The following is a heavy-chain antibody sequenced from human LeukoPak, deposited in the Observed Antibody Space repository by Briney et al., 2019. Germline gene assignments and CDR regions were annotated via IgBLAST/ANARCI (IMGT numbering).Heavy chain of an antibody. J-gene: IGHJ4*02. CDR2: INHSGST. D-gene: IGHD1-14*01. CDR1: GDSLSGYY. Sequence: PSETLSLTCAVYGDSLSGYYWTWIRQPPGKGLEWIGEINHSGSTNYNPSLKSRVTISVDTSKNQFSLNLTPVTAADTAIYYCATNVPGTTYFDPWGQGTLVTVSP. V-gene: IGHV4-34*01. CDR3: ATNVPGTTYFDP.